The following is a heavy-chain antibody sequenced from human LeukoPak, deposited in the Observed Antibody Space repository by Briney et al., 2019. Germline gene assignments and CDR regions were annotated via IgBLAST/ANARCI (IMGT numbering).Heavy chain of an antibody. CDR3: ARGGYGDRIDY. CDR2: FNPSGGST. Sequence: ASVKVSCKASGYTFIRYYMHWVRQAPGQGLKWMGIFNPSGGSTSYAQKFQGRVTMTRDTSTSTVYMELSRLRSEDTAVYYCARGGYGDRIDYWGQGTLVSVSS. J-gene: IGHJ4*02. D-gene: IGHD4-17*01. CDR1: GYTFIRYY. V-gene: IGHV1-46*01.